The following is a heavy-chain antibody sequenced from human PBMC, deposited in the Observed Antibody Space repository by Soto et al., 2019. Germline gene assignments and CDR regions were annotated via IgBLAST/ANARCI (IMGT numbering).Heavy chain of an antibody. D-gene: IGHD2-2*01. CDR3: AKIVESAGSDY. CDR2: ISGGGGGT. Sequence: GGSLRLSCAASGFTFSDYYMSWIRQAPGKGLEWVSAISGGGGGTYYADSVKGRFTISRDNSKNTLYLQMNSLRAEDTAVYYCAKIVESAGSDYWGQGTLVTVSS. V-gene: IGHV3-23*01. CDR1: GFTFSDYY. J-gene: IGHJ4*02.